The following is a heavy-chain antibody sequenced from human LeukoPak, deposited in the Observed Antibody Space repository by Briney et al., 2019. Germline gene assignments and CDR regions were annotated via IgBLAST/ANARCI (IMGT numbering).Heavy chain of an antibody. CDR3: ARGPRFIAVAGTTPYYYYGMDV. J-gene: IGHJ6*02. D-gene: IGHD6-19*01. V-gene: IGHV4-4*02. Sequence: SGTLSLTCAVSGGSISSSNWWSWVRQPPGKGLEWIGEIYHSGSTNYNPSLKSRVTISVDKSKNQFSLKLSSVTAADTAVYYCARGPRFIAVAGTTPYYYYGMDVWGQGTTVTVSS. CDR1: GGSISSSNW. CDR2: IYHSGST.